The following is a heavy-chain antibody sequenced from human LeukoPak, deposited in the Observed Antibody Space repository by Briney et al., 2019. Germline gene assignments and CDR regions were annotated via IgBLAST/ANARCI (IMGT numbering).Heavy chain of an antibody. CDR3: AREVIVVVPAATPYYYGMDV. Sequence: GSLRLSCAASGFTFSSYAMHWVRQAPGKGLEWVAVISYDGSNKYYADPVKGRFTISRDNSKNTLYLQMNSLRAEDTAVYYCAREVIVVVPAATPYYYGMDVWGQGTTVTVSS. J-gene: IGHJ6*02. D-gene: IGHD2-2*01. V-gene: IGHV3-30-3*01. CDR1: GFTFSSYA. CDR2: ISYDGSNK.